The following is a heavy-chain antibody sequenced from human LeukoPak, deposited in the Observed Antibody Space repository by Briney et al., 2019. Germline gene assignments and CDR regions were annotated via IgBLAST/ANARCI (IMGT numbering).Heavy chain of an antibody. J-gene: IGHJ5*02. V-gene: IGHV3-7*03. Sequence: GGSLRLSCAASGFTFSRYWMSWVRQAPGKGLEWVANIKPDGSGTYYLDSVKGRFTISRDNAKNSLYLQMNSLRAEDTAVYYCARGSGYSSSWYNWFDPWGQGTLVTVSS. D-gene: IGHD6-13*01. CDR3: ARGSGYSSSWYNWFDP. CDR1: GFTFSRYW. CDR2: IKPDGSGT.